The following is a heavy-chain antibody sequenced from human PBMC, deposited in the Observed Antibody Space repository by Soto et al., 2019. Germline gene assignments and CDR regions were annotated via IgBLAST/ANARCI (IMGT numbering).Heavy chain of an antibody. CDR3: ARGMVKGNYFDY. CDR2: IYHSGSA. J-gene: IGHJ4*02. CDR1: SASISSGAYS. Sequence: PSETLSLTCDVSSASISSGAYSWSWIRQPPGKGLEWIGYIYHSGSAYYTPSLKSRVTMSMDRSKDQLSLKLSSVTAADTAVYFCARGMVKGNYFDYWAQGTLVTVYS. D-gene: IGHD2-15*01. V-gene: IGHV4-30-2*01.